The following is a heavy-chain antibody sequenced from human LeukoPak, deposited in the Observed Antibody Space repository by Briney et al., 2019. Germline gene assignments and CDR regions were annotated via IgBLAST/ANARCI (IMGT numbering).Heavy chain of an antibody. Sequence: GESLKISCKGSGYMFSSYWIGWVRQMPGKGLEWMGIIYPEDSDTRYTPSFQGQVTISADKSITTAYLQWSSLKASDTAMYYCARLSGLYSSSRSGSYFDYWGLGTLVTVSS. CDR1: GYMFSSYW. CDR3: ARLSGLYSSSRSGSYFDY. CDR2: IYPEDSDT. V-gene: IGHV5-51*01. D-gene: IGHD6-13*01. J-gene: IGHJ4*02.